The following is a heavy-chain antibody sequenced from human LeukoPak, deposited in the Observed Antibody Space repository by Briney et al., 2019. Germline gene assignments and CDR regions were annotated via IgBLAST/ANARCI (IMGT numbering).Heavy chain of an antibody. D-gene: IGHD1-26*01. J-gene: IGHJ4*02. CDR2: MNPNSGNT. V-gene: IGHV1-8*01. Sequence: GASVKVSCKASGYTFTSYDINWVRQATGQGLEWMGWMNPNSGNTGYAQKFQGRVTMTRSASINTAYVELSSLTSDDTAVYYCARSSVGARRRIDYWGQGTLVTVSS. CDR1: GYTFTSYD. CDR3: ARSSVGARRRIDY.